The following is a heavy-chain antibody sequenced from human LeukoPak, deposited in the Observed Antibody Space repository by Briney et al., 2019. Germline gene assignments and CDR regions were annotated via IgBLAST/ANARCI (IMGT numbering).Heavy chain of an antibody. J-gene: IGHJ4*02. V-gene: IGHV3-74*01. D-gene: IGHD1-14*01. Sequence: GGSLRLSCAASGFIFSNYWMLWVRQAPGKGLVWVSRIKYDGSHTDYADSVKRRFTISRDNSKNTVYIQIYSMAVDDTAVYFCARDRIGRSKDHWGQGSLVTVSS. CDR2: IKYDGSHT. CDR1: GFIFSNYW. CDR3: ARDRIGRSKDH.